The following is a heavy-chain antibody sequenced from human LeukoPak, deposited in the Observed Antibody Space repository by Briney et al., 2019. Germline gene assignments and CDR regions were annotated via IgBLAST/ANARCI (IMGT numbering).Heavy chain of an antibody. CDR1: GYTFTSYA. CDR3: ARQSPSFGGLNYYYYGMDV. J-gene: IGHJ6*02. D-gene: IGHD4-23*01. CDR2: INAGNGNT. V-gene: IGHV1-3*01. Sequence: ASVKVSCKASGYTFTSYAMHWVRQAPGQRLEWMGWINAGNGNTKYSQKFQGRVTITRDTSASTAYMELSSLRSEDTAVYYCARQSPSFGGLNYYYYGMDVWGQGTTVIVSS.